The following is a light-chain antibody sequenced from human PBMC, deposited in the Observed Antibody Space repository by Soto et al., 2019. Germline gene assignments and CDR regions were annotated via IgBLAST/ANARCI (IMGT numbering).Light chain of an antibody. CDR3: SSYTSRSTLV. CDR1: SSDVGAYKY. J-gene: IGLJ2*01. CDR2: EVS. V-gene: IGLV2-14*01. Sequence: QSVLTQPASVSGSPGQSITISCTGSSSDVGAYKYVTWYQQYPGKAPKLIIYEVSNRPSGVSNRFSGSKSGNTASLTISGLQAVDEADYYCSSYTSRSTLVFGGGTKLTVL.